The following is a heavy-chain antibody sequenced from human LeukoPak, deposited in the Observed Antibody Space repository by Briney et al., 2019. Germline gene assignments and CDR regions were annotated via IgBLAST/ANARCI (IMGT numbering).Heavy chain of an antibody. V-gene: IGHV3-33*01. CDR1: GFTFSSYG. Sequence: PGGSLRLSCAASGFTFSSYGMHWVRQAPGKGLEWVAVIWYDGSNKYYADSVKGRFTISRDNSKNTLYLQMNSLRAEDTAVYYCARDLTNGSGSAIRGWFDPWGQGTLVTVSS. CDR3: ARDLTNGSGSAIRGWFDP. CDR2: IWYDGSNK. D-gene: IGHD3-10*01. J-gene: IGHJ5*02.